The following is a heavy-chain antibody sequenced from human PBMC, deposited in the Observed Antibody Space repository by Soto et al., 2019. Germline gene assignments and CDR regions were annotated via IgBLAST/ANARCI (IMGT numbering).Heavy chain of an antibody. D-gene: IGHD2-21*01. CDR1: GGSFSGYY. Sequence: SETLSLTCAVYGGSFSGYYWSWTRQPPGKGLEWIGEINHSGSTFYNPSLASRVSVSVDTSKNEFSLKLRSVTAADTAVYYCARQPTTGDTDLWFDPWGQGTLVTVSS. CDR3: ARQPTTGDTDLWFDP. J-gene: IGHJ5*02. CDR2: INHSGST. V-gene: IGHV4-34*01.